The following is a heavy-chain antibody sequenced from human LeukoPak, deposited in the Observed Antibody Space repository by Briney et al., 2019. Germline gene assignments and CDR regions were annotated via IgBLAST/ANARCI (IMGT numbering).Heavy chain of an antibody. CDR1: GGSISSGSYY. CDR3: ARVLSGSYYGVDY. Sequence: SETLSLTCTVSGGSISSGSYYWSWIRQPAGKGLEWIGRIYTSGSTNYNPSLKSRVTISVDTSKNQFSLRLSSVTAADTAVYYCARVLSGSYYGVDYWGQGTLVTVSS. D-gene: IGHD1-26*01. CDR2: IYTSGST. V-gene: IGHV4-61*02. J-gene: IGHJ4*02.